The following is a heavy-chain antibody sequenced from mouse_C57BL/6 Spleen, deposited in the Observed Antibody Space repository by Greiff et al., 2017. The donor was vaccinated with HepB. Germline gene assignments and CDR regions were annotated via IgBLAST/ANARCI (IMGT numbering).Heavy chain of an antibody. V-gene: IGHV1-62-2*01. CDR2: FYPGSGSI. D-gene: IGHD4-1*01. CDR3: ARPEDNWVYFDY. CDR1: GYTFTEYT. J-gene: IGHJ2*01. Sequence: VKLMESGAELVKPGASVKLSCKASGYTFTEYTIHWVKQRSGQGLEWIGWFYPGSGSINYNEKFKDKATLTADKSSSTVYMELSRLTSEDSAVYFCARPEDNWVYFDYWGQGTTLTVSS.